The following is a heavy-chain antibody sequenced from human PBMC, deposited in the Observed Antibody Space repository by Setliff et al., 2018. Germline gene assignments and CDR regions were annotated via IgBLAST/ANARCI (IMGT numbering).Heavy chain of an antibody. V-gene: IGHV4-61*02. J-gene: IGHJ4*02. D-gene: IGHD5-18*01. Sequence: SETLSLTCDVSGISIRTSSDYWTWIRQPAGKGPEWIGRIHFSGTTNYKPSLRSRATISLDMSKNQLSLRLTSVTAADTAIYYCARDMGYRDHWGQGALVTVSS. CDR3: ARDMGYRDH. CDR2: IHFSGTT. CDR1: GISIRTSSDY.